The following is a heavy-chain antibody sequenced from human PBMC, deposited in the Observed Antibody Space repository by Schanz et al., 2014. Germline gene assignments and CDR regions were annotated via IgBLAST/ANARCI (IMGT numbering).Heavy chain of an antibody. CDR2: INPSGGST. Sequence: QVQLVQSEAEVKKPESSVKVSCKASGYTFTSDSMHWVRQAPGQGLEWMGMINPSGGSTTYAQKFQGRVTMTRDTSTSTVYMELSSLRSEDTAVYYCARGPSQGYSYGHNIGAYYYGMDVWGQGTTVTVSS. J-gene: IGHJ6*02. CDR3: ARGPSQGYSYGHNIGAYYYGMDV. CDR1: GYTFTSDS. D-gene: IGHD5-18*01. V-gene: IGHV1-46*01.